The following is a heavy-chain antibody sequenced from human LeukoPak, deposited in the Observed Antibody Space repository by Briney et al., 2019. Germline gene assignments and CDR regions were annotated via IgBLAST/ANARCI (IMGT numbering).Heavy chain of an antibody. CDR2: IYTRGST. V-gene: IGHV4-4*07. D-gene: IGHD2-15*01. CDR1: GGSINNYY. CDR3: ARGRYCSADICSGGDAFDI. Sequence: SETLSLTCTVSGGSINNYYWSWIRQPAGKGLEWIGRIYTRGSTNYNPSLKCRVTMSVDTSKNQFSLKLSSVTAAGTAVYYCARGRYCSADICSGGDAFDIWGQGTMVSVSS. J-gene: IGHJ3*02.